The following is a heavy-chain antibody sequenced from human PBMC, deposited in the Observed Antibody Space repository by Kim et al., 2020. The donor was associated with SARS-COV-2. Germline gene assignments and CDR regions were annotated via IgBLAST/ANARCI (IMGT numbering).Heavy chain of an antibody. Sequence: KYNPPLKSRVTISVDTSKNQFALKLSSVTAADTAVYYCARRQSATYWFDPWGQGTLVTVSS. V-gene: IGHV4-4*08. J-gene: IGHJ5*02. CDR3: ARRQSATYWFDP.